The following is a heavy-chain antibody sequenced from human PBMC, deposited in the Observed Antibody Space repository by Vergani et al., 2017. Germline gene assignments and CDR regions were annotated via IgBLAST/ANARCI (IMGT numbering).Heavy chain of an antibody. CDR1: GYTFTSYY. Sequence: QVQLVQSGAEVKKPGASVKVSCKASGYTFTSYYMHWVRQAPGQGLEWMGIINPSGGSTSYAEKFQGRVTMTRDTSTSTVYMELSSLRSEDTAVYYCARGPRYYYDSSGYYYPRPREDYWGQGTLVTVSS. CDR3: ARGPRYYYDSSGYYYPRPREDY. J-gene: IGHJ4*02. D-gene: IGHD3-22*01. V-gene: IGHV1-46*01. CDR2: INPSGGST.